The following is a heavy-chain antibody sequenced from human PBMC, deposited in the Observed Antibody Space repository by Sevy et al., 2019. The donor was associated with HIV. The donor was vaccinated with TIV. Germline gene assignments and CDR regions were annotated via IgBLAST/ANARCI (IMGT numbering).Heavy chain of an antibody. CDR3: ARDTHYYVSGSFDS. J-gene: IGHJ4*01. D-gene: IGHD3-10*01. CDR1: GGIFRSNA. Sequence: ASVKVSCKASGGIFRSNAISWVRQAPGHGLEWVGGIIAVFGTTYYAQKFQGRVTLIADESTGTVHMELRSLRSEDTAIYYCARDTHYYVSGSFDSWGQGTQVTVSS. V-gene: IGHV1-69*13. CDR2: IIAVFGTT.